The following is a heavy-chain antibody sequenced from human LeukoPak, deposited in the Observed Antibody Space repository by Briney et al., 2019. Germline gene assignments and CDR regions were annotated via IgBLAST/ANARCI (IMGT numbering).Heavy chain of an antibody. CDR2: INYSGTP. CDR3: ARREDFLGGVVVS. D-gene: IGHD3-16*01. CDR1: GGSISGYY. V-gene: IGHV4-34*01. J-gene: IGHJ4*02. Sequence: KPSETLSLTCAVNGGSISGYYWSWIRQSPGKGLVWSGEINYSGTPNYNPPLKSRVIFSVDTSKNQFSLKISSVTAADPAVYYGARREDFLGGVVVSRGQGSLVTVSS.